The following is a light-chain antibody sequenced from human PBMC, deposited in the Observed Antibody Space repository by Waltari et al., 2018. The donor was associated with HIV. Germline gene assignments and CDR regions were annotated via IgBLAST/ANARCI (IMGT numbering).Light chain of an antibody. V-gene: IGLV2-14*03. J-gene: IGLJ2*01. Sequence: QSALTQPASVSGSPGQSITISCTGTSRDVGGYNYVSCYQHHPGTAPKLMIYDVSNRPSGGSNRFAGSKSGNTASLTISGLQAEDEADYYCNSYTTSSTLHVVFGGGTKLTVL. CDR2: DVS. CDR1: SRDVGGYNY. CDR3: NSYTTSSTLHVV.